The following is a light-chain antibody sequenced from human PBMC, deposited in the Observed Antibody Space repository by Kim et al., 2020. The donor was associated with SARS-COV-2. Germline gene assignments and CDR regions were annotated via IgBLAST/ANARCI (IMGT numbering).Light chain of an antibody. CDR1: QSVSSY. Sequence: SPGERATLSGRASQSVSSYLAWYQQKPGQAPRLLIYDASNRATGIPARFSGSGSGTDFTLTISSLEPEDFAVYYCQQRSNWPRWTFGQGTKVDIK. J-gene: IGKJ1*01. CDR3: QQRSNWPRWT. V-gene: IGKV3-11*01. CDR2: DAS.